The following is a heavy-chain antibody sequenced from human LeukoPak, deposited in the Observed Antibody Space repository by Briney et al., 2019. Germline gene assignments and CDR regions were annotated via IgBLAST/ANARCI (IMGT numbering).Heavy chain of an antibody. CDR1: GFTFSSYA. D-gene: IGHD5-18*01. CDR3: ARDRGYSDFDY. CDR2: MNQDGSEK. J-gene: IGHJ4*02. Sequence: GGSLRLSCAASGFTFSSYAMSWVRQAPGKGLEWVANMNQDGSEKNYVDSVKGRFTISRDNAKNSLSLQMNSLRAEDTAVYYCARDRGYSDFDYWGQGTLVTVSS. V-gene: IGHV3-7*03.